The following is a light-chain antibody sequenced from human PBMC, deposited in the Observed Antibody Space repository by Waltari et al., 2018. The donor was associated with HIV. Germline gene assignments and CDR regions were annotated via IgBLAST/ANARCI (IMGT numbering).Light chain of an antibody. Sequence: DIVMTQSPDSLTVSLGERATFNCRSSRTVLYDHNNLNYLAWYQQKPRHPPKLLMYRASTRPLGVSDRFSGNGSGTNFSLTISSLQAEDVAVYFCHQYDSSPPRFTFGPGTKVDI. CDR2: RAS. CDR3: HQYDSSPPRFT. V-gene: IGKV4-1*01. CDR1: RTVLYDHNNLNY. J-gene: IGKJ3*01.